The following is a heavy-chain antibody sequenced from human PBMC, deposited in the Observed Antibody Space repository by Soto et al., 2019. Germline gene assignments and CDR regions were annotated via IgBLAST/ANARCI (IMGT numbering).Heavy chain of an antibody. CDR3: ARGETSSGYYRPVYYYGMDV. CDR1: GYTFTSYD. J-gene: IGHJ6*02. Sequence: ASVKVSCKASGYTFTSYDINWVRQATGQGLEWMGWMNPNSGNTGYAQKFQGRVTMTRNTSISTAYMELSSLRSEDTAVYYCARGETSSGYYRPVYYYGMDVWGQGTTVTVSS. CDR2: MNPNSGNT. D-gene: IGHD3-22*01. V-gene: IGHV1-8*01.